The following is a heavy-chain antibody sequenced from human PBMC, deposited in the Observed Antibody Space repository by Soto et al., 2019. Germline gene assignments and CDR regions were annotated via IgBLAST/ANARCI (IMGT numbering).Heavy chain of an antibody. J-gene: IGHJ4*02. Sequence: EVQLVESGGGLVQPGGSLRLSCAASGFTLSSYSMNWVRQAPGKGLEWVSYISSSSSTIYYADSVKGRFTISRDNAKNSLYLQMNSLRAEDTAVYYCAAEYSSSSGYFDYWGQGTLVTVSS. CDR2: ISSSSSTI. V-gene: IGHV3-48*01. CDR3: AAEYSSSSGYFDY. CDR1: GFTLSSYS. D-gene: IGHD6-6*01.